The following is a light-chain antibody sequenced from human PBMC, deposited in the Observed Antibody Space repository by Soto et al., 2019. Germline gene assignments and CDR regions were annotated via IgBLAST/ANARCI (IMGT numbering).Light chain of an antibody. V-gene: IGKV1-5*01. CDR3: QQYSSYPWT. Sequence: DIQMPQPPSPLSASLGDRVTITCRASQSISNWLAWYQQKPGKAPKVLVFDASSLESGVSSRFSGSGSATEFTLTISSLQPDDFATYYCQQYSSYPWTFGQGTVVEMK. CDR2: DAS. CDR1: QSISNW. J-gene: IGKJ1*01.